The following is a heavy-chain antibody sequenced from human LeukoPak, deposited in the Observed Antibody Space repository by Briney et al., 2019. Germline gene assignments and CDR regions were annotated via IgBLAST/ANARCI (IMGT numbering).Heavy chain of an antibody. D-gene: IGHD6-19*01. Sequence: GGSLRLSCAASGFTVSINYMSWVRQAPGKGLEWVSVIYSGGNTYYADSVKGRFTISRDNSKNTLYLQMNTLRAEDTGVYYCARDRGSGDSFDLWGQGAMVTVSS. CDR2: IYSGGNT. CDR1: GFTVSINY. CDR3: ARDRGSGDSFDL. J-gene: IGHJ3*01. V-gene: IGHV3-53*01.